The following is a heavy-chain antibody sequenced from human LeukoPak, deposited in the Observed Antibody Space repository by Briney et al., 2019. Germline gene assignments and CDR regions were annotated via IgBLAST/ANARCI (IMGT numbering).Heavy chain of an antibody. J-gene: IGHJ4*02. CDR1: GGSISSYY. V-gene: IGHV4-4*07. Sequence: PSETLSLTCTVSGGSISSYYWSWIRQPAGKGLEWIGRIYASGSINYNPSLKSRVTMSVDTSKNQLSLKLTSVTAADTAVYYCARDRHQRFFDYWGQGTLVTVSS. CDR2: IYASGSI. D-gene: IGHD3-3*01. CDR3: ARDRHQRFFDY.